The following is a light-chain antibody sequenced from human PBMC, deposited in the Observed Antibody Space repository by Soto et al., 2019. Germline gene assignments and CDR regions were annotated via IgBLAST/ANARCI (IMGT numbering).Light chain of an antibody. J-gene: IGLJ2*01. Sequence: QSALTQPASVSGSPGQSITISCTGTRSDVGSYNFVSWYQQHPGKAPKLMIYEDIERPSGVSNRFSGSKSGNTASLTISGLQTEDEADYYCCSYAGGTSVVFGGGTKLTVL. CDR2: EDI. V-gene: IGLV2-23*01. CDR1: RSDVGSYNF. CDR3: CSYAGGTSVV.